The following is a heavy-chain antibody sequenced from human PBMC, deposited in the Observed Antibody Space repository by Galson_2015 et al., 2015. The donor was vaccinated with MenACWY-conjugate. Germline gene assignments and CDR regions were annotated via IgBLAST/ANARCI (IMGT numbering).Heavy chain of an antibody. CDR3: ARGIATLVGAVPSPSHGLDV. CDR2: ISGSGRSI. CDR1: GFTFSGSR. Sequence: SLRLSCAGSGFTFSGSRVNWVRQAPGKGLEWVSAISGSGRSIYYADSVKGRFIISRDNADNSVYLQMNSVRVEDTALYYCARGIATLVGAVPSPSHGLDVWGPGTTVTVS. J-gene: IGHJ6*02. D-gene: IGHD3-10*01. V-gene: IGHV3-21*06.